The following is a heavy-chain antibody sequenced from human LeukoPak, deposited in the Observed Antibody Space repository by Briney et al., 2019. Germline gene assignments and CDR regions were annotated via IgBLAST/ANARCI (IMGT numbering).Heavy chain of an antibody. V-gene: IGHV5-51*01. D-gene: IGHD2-15*01. J-gene: IGHJ4*02. CDR2: IYPGDSDT. CDR1: GYRFTTYW. Sequence: GESLKISCKGSGYRFTTYWIGWVRQMPGKGLEWMGIIYPGDSDTRYSPSFQGQVTISADKSISTAYLQWSSLKASDTAMYYCARSGCSGGSCYSFFDYWGQGTLVTVSS. CDR3: ARSGCSGGSCYSFFDY.